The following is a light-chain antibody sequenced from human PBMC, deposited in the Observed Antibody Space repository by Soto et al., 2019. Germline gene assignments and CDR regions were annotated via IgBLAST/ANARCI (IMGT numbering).Light chain of an antibody. CDR3: CSYAGSSTPWV. V-gene: IGLV2-23*02. CDR1: SSDVGSYNL. J-gene: IGLJ3*02. Sequence: QSALTQPASVSGSPGQSITISCTGTSSDVGSYNLVSWYQHHPGKAPKLMIYEVSKRPSGVSNRFSGSKSGNTASLTISGLQAEDEADYYCCSYAGSSTPWVFVGGTKLTVL. CDR2: EVS.